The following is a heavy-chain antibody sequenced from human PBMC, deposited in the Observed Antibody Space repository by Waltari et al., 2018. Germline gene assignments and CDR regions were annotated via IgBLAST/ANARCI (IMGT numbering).Heavy chain of an antibody. CDR1: GFTFSSYG. J-gene: IGHJ4*02. Sequence: QVQLVESGGGVVQPGRSLRLSCAASGFTFSSYGMHWVRQAPGKGLEWVAVIWYDGSNKYYADSVKGRFTISRDNSKNTLYLQMNSLRAEDTAVYYCARDKGDYGYFDYWGQGTLVTVSS. CDR2: IWYDGSNK. V-gene: IGHV3-33*01. CDR3: ARDKGDYGYFDY. D-gene: IGHD3-10*01.